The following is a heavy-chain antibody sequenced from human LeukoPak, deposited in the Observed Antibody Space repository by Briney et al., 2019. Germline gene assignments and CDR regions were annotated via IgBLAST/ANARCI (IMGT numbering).Heavy chain of an antibody. Sequence: GGSLRLSCAAPGHPLSSHLMHWVRQAPAKGLGWVPFIRYDGSNKYYADSVKGRFHIYRDNSKNTLYLQMNSLRAEDTAVYYCAKDRTPIVVLPAATIDYWGQGTLVTVSS. J-gene: IGHJ4*02. CDR1: GHPLSSHL. D-gene: IGHD2-2*01. CDR2: IRYDGSNK. V-gene: IGHV3-30*02. CDR3: AKDRTPIVVLPAATIDY.